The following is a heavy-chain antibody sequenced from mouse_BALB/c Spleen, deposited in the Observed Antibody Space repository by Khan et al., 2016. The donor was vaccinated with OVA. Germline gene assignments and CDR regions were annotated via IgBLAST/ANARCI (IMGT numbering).Heavy chain of an antibody. CDR3: TRLGSYYGSTFVF. CDR2: FNPSTDYA. V-gene: IGHV1-7*01. Sequence: QVQLQQSGAELAKPGASVKMSCKASGYTFSTYWMHWVKQRPGQGLEWIGYFNPSTDYADFNQKFKDKATLTAAKSSSTAFMQLSSLTSEDSAVYYCTRLGSYYGSTFVFWGQGTTLTVSS. CDR1: GYTFSTYW. D-gene: IGHD1-1*01. J-gene: IGHJ2*01.